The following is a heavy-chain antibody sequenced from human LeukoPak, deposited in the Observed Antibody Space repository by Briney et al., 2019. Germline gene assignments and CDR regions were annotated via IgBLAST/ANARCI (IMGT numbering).Heavy chain of an antibody. CDR1: GFTFSSYS. J-gene: IGHJ4*02. Sequence: PGGSLRLSCAASGFTFSSYSMHWVRQAPGKGLEWGSSISSTSAYRYYADSVKGRFTISRDNAKNSLHLQMHSLRAEDSAVYYCTRGPTLIGVAGTWPLDDWGQGTLVTVSS. CDR3: TRGPTLIGVAGTWPLDD. V-gene: IGHV3-21*01. D-gene: IGHD6-19*01. CDR2: ISSTSAYR.